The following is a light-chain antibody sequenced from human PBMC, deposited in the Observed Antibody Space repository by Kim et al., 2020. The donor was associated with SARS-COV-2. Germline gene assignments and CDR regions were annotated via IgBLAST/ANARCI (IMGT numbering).Light chain of an antibody. CDR2: DNN. CDR3: GTWDTSLSAGV. J-gene: IGLJ3*02. CDR1: NSNIGNNY. Sequence: QSVLTQPPSVSAAPGQKVTISCSGSNSNIGNNYVSWYQQLPGTAPKLLIYDNNKRPSGIPDRFSGSKSGTSATLDITGLQTGDEADYYCGTWDTSLSAGVFGGGTQLTVL. V-gene: IGLV1-51*01.